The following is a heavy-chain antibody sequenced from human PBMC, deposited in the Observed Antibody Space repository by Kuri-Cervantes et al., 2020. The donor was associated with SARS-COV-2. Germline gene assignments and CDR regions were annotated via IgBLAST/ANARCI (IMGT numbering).Heavy chain of an antibody. V-gene: IGHV3-21*04. Sequence: GESLKISCAASGFTVSSYSMNWVRQAPGKGLEWVSSISSSSSYIYYADSVKGRFTISRDNAKNSLYQQMNSLRAEDTALYHCARERSGSYGYWGQGTLVTVSS. J-gene: IGHJ4*02. D-gene: IGHD1-26*01. CDR2: ISSSSSYI. CDR3: ARERSGSYGY. CDR1: GFTVSSYS.